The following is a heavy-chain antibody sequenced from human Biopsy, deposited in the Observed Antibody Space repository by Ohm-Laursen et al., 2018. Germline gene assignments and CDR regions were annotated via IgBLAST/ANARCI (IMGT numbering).Heavy chain of an antibody. CDR1: GVSISVDGYY. D-gene: IGHD1-26*01. CDR2: IYHSGTT. J-gene: IGHJ4*02. Sequence: SQTLSLTCSVSGVSISVDGYYWAWIRQLPGKGLDWIGYIYHSGTTYYNPSLKSRLTMLVDTSKNEFSLRLRSVTAADTAVYFCATFRASWDTTQGGDYWGQGTLVTVSS. CDR3: ATFRASWDTTQGGDY. V-gene: IGHV4-31*03.